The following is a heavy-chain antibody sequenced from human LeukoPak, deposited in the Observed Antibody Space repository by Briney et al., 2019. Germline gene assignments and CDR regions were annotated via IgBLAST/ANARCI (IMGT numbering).Heavy chain of an antibody. J-gene: IGHJ3*02. V-gene: IGHV1-69*01. CDR2: IIPIFGTA. CDR3: ARDQSGLDAFDI. CDR1: GGTFSSYA. Sequence: ASVKVSCKASGGTFSSYAISWVRQAPGQGLEWMGGIIPIFGTANYAQKFQGRVTITADESTSTAYMELSSLRSEDTAVYYCARDQSGLDAFDIWGQGTMVTVSS.